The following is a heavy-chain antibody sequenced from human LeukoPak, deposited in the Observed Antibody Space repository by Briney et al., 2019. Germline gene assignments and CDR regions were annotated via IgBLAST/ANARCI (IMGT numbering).Heavy chain of an antibody. CDR2: INPNSGGT. CDR1: GYTFTGYY. D-gene: IGHD2-2*01. CDR3: ARGERGYCSSTSCYHPDFDY. V-gene: IGHV1-2*02. J-gene: IGHJ4*02. Sequence: ASVKVSCKASGYTFTGYYMHWVRQAPGKGLEWMGWINPNSGGTNYAQKVQGRVTMTRDTPISTAYMELSRLRSDDTAVYYCARGERGYCSSTSCYHPDFDYWGQGTLVTVSS.